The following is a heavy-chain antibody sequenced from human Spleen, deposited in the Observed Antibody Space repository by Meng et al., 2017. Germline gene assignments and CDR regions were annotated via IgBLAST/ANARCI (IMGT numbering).Heavy chain of an antibody. CDR3: ARYFHPYNSNGYRDDAFDI. D-gene: IGHD3-22*01. J-gene: IGHJ3*02. CDR2: IGSSSSYI. CDR1: GFTFSTYH. Sequence: GESLKISCAASGFTFSTYHMNWVRQAPGKGLEWVSSIGSSSSYIYYADSVKGRFTISRDNAKNSLYLQMHSLRAEDTAVYYCARYFHPYNSNGYRDDAFDIWGQGTMVTVSS. V-gene: IGHV3-21*01.